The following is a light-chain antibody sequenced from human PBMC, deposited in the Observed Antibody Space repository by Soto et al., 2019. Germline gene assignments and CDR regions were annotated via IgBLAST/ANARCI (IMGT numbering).Light chain of an antibody. Sequence: QSVLTQPASVSGSPRQSITISCTGTSSDVGGYNYVSWYQQRPGKAPKLMIYEVSNRPSGVSNRFSGPKSDNTASLTISGLQAEDEADYYCSSYTSSSRYVFGTGTKVTVL. J-gene: IGLJ1*01. CDR1: SSDVGGYNY. V-gene: IGLV2-14*01. CDR2: EVS. CDR3: SSYTSSSRYV.